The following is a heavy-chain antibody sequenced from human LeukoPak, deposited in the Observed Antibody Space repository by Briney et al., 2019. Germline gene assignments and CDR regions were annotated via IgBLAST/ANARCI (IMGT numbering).Heavy chain of an antibody. CDR3: ARRPNYYGSGSYHLFDY. D-gene: IGHD3-10*01. CDR1: GFTFSSYR. J-gene: IGHJ4*02. CDR2: ISSSSSNI. V-gene: IGHV3-48*01. Sequence: PGVSLRLSCAASGFTFSSYRMNWVRQAPGKGLEWVSYISSSSSNIYYADSVKGRFTTSRDNAKNSLYLQMNSLRAEDTAVYSCARRPNYYGSGSYHLFDYWGQGTLVTVSS.